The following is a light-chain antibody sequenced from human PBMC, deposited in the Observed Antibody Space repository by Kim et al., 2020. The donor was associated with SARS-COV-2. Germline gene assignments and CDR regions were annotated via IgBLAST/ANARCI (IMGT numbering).Light chain of an antibody. V-gene: IGLV3-19*01. CDR1: SLRKYY. Sequence: SSELTQDPAVSVALGQTVRITCQGDSLRKYYASWYQQKPGQAPVLVIYGKTNRPSGIPDRFSGSSSGDTVSLTITGAQAEDEADFSCYSRASRGDQLVFG. CDR2: GKT. CDR3: YSRASRGDQLV. J-gene: IGLJ2*01.